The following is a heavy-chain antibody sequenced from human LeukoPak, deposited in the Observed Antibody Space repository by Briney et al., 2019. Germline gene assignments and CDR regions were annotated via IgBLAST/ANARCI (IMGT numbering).Heavy chain of an antibody. Sequence: GASVKVSCKASGYTFTGYYMHWVRQAPGQRLEWMGRINPNSGGTNYAQKFQGRVTMTRDTSISTAYMELSRLRSDDTAVYYCARGDRFSSSWYKDFDYWGQGTLVTVSS. CDR3: ARGDRFSSSWYKDFDY. CDR2: INPNSGGT. CDR1: GYTFTGYY. J-gene: IGHJ4*02. V-gene: IGHV1-2*06. D-gene: IGHD6-13*01.